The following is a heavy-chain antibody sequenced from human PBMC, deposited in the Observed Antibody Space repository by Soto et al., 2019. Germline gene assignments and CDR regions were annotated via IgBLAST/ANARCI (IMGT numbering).Heavy chain of an antibody. CDR3: TREFEGAFDY. D-gene: IGHD3-16*01. Sequence: SLRLSCTASGFTYGDYAMSWVRQAPGKGLAWVGFIRSKAYGGTTEYAASVKGRFTISRDDSKSIAYLQMNSLKTEDTAVYYCTREFEGAFDYWGQGTLVTVSS. V-gene: IGHV3-49*04. CDR2: IRSKAYGGTT. J-gene: IGHJ4*02. CDR1: GFTYGDYA.